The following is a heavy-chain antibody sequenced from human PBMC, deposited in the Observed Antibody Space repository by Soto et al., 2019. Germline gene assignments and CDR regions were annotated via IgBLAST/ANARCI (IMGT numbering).Heavy chain of an antibody. V-gene: IGHV3-21*01. CDR3: ARGSYGDDAFDI. Sequence: LRLSCAASGFTFNMYSMNWVRQAPGKGLEWVSSISSSSNIYYADLVKGRFTVSRDNAKNSLFLQMNSLRAEDTAVYYCARGSYGDDAFDIWGQGTMVTVSS. CDR1: GFTFNMYS. D-gene: IGHD4-17*01. CDR2: ISSSSNI. J-gene: IGHJ3*02.